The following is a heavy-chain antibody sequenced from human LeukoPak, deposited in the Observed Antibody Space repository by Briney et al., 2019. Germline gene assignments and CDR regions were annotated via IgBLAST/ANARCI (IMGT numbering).Heavy chain of an antibody. D-gene: IGHD6-13*01. CDR3: ARGGQSSSWYYDY. Sequence: SETLSLTCTVSGGSISSYYWSWIRQPPGKGLEWIGSIYYSGSTYYNPSLKSRVTISVDTSKNQFSLKLSSVTTADTAVYYCARGGQSSSWYYDYWGQGTLVTVSS. J-gene: IGHJ4*02. CDR1: GGSISSYY. CDR2: IYYSGST. V-gene: IGHV4-39*07.